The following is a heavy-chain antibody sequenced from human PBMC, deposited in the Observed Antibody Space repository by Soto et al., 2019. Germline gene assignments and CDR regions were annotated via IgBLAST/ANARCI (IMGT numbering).Heavy chain of an antibody. J-gene: IGHJ6*02. V-gene: IGHV4-31*03. D-gene: IGHD3-9*01. CDR2: IYYSGST. CDR1: GGSISSGGYY. CDR3: ARGKAYYDILTGYSPYGMDV. Sequence: QVQLQESGPGLVKPSQTLSLTCTVSGGSISSGGYYWSWIRQHPGKGLEWIGYIYYSGSTYYNPSLKGRVTISVDTSKNQFSLKLSSVTAADTAVYYCARGKAYYDILTGYSPYGMDVWGQGTTVTVSS.